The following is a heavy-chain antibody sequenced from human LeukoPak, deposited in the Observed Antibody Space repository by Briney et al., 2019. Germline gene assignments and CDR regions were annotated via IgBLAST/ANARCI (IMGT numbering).Heavy chain of an antibody. CDR3: ARAEGGYIYYFDY. CDR2: LYYSGST. Sequence: SETLSLTCTVSGGSISSYYWSWIRQPPGNGLEWIGYLYYSGSTKYNPSLKSRVTISVDTSKNQFSLRLSSVTAADTAVYYCARAEGGYIYYFDYWGQGTLVTVSS. J-gene: IGHJ4*02. CDR1: GGSISSYY. D-gene: IGHD5-12*01. V-gene: IGHV4-59*01.